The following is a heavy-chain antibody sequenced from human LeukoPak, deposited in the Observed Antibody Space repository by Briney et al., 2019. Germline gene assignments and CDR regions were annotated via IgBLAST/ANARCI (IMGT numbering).Heavy chain of an antibody. Sequence: PSETLSLTCGVYGGSLSGYYWSWIRQPPGKVLEWIGEINHSGSTYYNPSLKSRVTISVDTSKNQFSLKLSSVTAADTAVYYCARGYGELTPGDYWGQGTLVTVSS. CDR3: ARGYGELTPGDY. J-gene: IGHJ4*02. CDR2: INHSGST. D-gene: IGHD4-17*01. V-gene: IGHV4-34*01. CDR1: GGSLSGYY.